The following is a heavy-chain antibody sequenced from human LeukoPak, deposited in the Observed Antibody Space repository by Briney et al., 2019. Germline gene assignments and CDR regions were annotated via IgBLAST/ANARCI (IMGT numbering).Heavy chain of an antibody. CDR2: ISNSGDYI. CDR3: AREMYAGWYFAFDI. D-gene: IGHD6-19*01. J-gene: IGHJ3*02. CDR1: GSTFSSLT. Sequence: GGSLRLSCTVSGSTFSSLTMNWVRQGPGKGLEWVASISNSGDYISYADSLKGRFTISRDNAKNSLFLQMSSLRAEDTAVYYCAREMYAGWYFAFDIWGQGTMVTVSS. V-gene: IGHV3-21*01.